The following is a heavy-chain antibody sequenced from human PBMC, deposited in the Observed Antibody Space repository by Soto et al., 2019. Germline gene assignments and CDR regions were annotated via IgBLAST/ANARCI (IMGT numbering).Heavy chain of an antibody. J-gene: IGHJ4*02. Sequence: PGGALRLSCAPSGFTFSSYWLHWVRQAPGKGLVWVSRINSDGSSTSYADSVKGRVTMSRDNATNTLYLQMNSLRAEDTAVYYCVRTSLVVAAATREDYWGQGTLVTVSS. D-gene: IGHD2-15*01. CDR3: VRTSLVVAAATREDY. CDR1: GFTFSSYW. V-gene: IGHV3-74*01. CDR2: INSDGSST.